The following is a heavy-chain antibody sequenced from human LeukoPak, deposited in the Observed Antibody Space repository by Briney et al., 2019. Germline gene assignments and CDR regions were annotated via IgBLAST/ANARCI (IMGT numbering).Heavy chain of an antibody. J-gene: IGHJ4*02. CDR3: AGHNIVATVYGDYGSHYFDY. D-gene: IGHD5-12*01. V-gene: IGHV1-69*06. Sequence: GASVKVSCKASGGTFSNYPITWVRQAPGQGLEWMGGIIPIFGTANYAQKFQGRVTITADKSTSTAYMELSSLRSEDTAVYYCAGHNIVATVYGDYGSHYFDYWGQGTLVTVSS. CDR2: IIPIFGTA. CDR1: GGTFSNYP.